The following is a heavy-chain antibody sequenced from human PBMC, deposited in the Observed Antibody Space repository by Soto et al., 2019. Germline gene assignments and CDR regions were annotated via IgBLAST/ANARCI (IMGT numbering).Heavy chain of an antibody. CDR1: GFTFSSYS. J-gene: IGHJ6*02. D-gene: IGHD6-13*01. CDR2: ISSSSSYI. CDR3: AKVASSWGYYYYGMDV. V-gene: IGHV3-21*05. Sequence: GGSLRLSCAASGFTFSSYSMNWVRQAPGKGLEWVSYISSSSSYIYYADSVKGRFTISRDNAKNSLYLQMNSLRAEDTALYYCAKVASSWGYYYYGMDVWGQGTTVTVSS.